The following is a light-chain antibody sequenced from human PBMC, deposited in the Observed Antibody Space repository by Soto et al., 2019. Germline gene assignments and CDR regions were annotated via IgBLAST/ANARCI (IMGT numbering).Light chain of an antibody. CDR2: ATS. CDR1: QSISNY. Sequence: DIQMTQSPSSLSASVGERLTVTCRASQSISNYLNWYQQKPGRAPKLLIYATSTLQSGVTSRFSGSGSGTDFTLTINSLEPQDFSTYFCQQTYSTPYTFGQGTKLEIK. CDR3: QQTYSTPYT. J-gene: IGKJ2*01. V-gene: IGKV1-39*01.